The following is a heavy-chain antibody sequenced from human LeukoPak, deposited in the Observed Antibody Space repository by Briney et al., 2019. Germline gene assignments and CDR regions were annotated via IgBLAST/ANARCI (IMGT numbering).Heavy chain of an antibody. D-gene: IGHD1-26*01. Sequence: GGSLRLSCAASGFTFCSYAMHWVRQAPGKGLEWVAVISYDGSNKYYADSVKGRFTLSRDNSKNTLYLQMNSLRAEDTAVYYCALGARLDYWGQGTLVTVSS. V-gene: IGHV3-30*04. CDR1: GFTFCSYA. CDR2: ISYDGSNK. CDR3: ALGARLDY. J-gene: IGHJ4*02.